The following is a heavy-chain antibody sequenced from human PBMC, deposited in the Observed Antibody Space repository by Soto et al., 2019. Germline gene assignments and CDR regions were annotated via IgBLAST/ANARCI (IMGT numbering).Heavy chain of an antibody. Sequence: QVQLVESGGGVVQPGRSLRLSCAASGFTFSSYAMHWVRQAPGKGLEWVAVIWYDGSNKYYADSVKGRFTISKDNSENTVYLQMNSLRAEDTAVYHCARDEGIAARPSVGYYWGQGTLVTVSS. CDR3: ARDEGIAARPSVGYY. J-gene: IGHJ4*02. CDR1: GFTFSSYA. D-gene: IGHD6-6*01. V-gene: IGHV3-30*04. CDR2: IWYDGSNK.